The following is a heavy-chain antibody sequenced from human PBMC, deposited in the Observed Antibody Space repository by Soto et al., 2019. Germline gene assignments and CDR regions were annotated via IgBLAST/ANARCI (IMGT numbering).Heavy chain of an antibody. D-gene: IGHD2-2*01. CDR1: GCSISSYY. J-gene: IGHJ4*02. Sequence: ETLSLTVTVSGCSISSYYWSWIRQPAGKGLEWIGRIYTSGSTNYNPSLKSRVTMSVDTSKNQFSLKLSSVTAADTAVYYCARACSSNSCYDVFDYWGQGTLVTVSS. CDR2: IYTSGST. CDR3: ARACSSNSCYDVFDY. V-gene: IGHV4-4*07.